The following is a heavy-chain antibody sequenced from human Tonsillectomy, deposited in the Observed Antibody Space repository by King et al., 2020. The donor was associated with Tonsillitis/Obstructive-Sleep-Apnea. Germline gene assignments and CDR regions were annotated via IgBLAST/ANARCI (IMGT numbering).Heavy chain of an antibody. CDR2: IVPSDSYT. V-gene: IGHV5-10-1*03. D-gene: IGHD2-2*02. J-gene: IGHJ5*02. CDR1: GYSFTNYW. CDR3: AGGDCSRASCSTENWFDL. Sequence: VQLVESGAEVKKPGESLRISCMGSGYSFTNYWISWVRQLPGKGLEWRGRIVPSDSYTNYSPSFQGHVTISSDKSISTAYLQWSSLKASDTAMYYCAGGDCSRASCSTENWFDLWGQGTLVTVSS.